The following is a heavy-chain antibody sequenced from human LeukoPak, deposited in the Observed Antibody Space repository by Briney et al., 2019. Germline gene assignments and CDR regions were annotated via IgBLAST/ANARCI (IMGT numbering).Heavy chain of an antibody. Sequence: PSETLSLTCTVSGDSISSSRHCWGCIRQPPGKGLEWLGSISYIGSTYYNPSLKTRVTMTVDTSENQFSLKLSSVTAADSTVYYCVRIYCTSTSCYGDSYYGMDVWGQGTTVTVSS. J-gene: IGHJ6*02. D-gene: IGHD2-2*01. CDR2: ISYIGST. V-gene: IGHV4-39*01. CDR3: VRIYCTSTSCYGDSYYGMDV. CDR1: GDSISSSRHC.